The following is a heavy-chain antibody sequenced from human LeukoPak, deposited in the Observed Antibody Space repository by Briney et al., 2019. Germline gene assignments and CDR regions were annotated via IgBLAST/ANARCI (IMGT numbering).Heavy chain of an antibody. Sequence: SETLSLTCTVSSXSISSSSYYWGWIRQPPGKGLEWIGSINYSGRAYYNPSLKSRVTISVDTSKNQFSLKLSSVTATDTAVYYCARRAAVLDCNGGSCSKGAFDYWGQGTLVTVSS. J-gene: IGHJ4*02. V-gene: IGHV4-39*01. CDR2: INYSGRA. CDR1: SXSISSSSYY. CDR3: ARRAAVLDCNGGSCSKGAFDY. D-gene: IGHD2-15*01.